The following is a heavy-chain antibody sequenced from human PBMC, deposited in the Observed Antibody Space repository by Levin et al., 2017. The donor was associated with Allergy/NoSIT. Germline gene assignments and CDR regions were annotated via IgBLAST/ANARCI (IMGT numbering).Heavy chain of an antibody. J-gene: IGHJ6*03. Sequence: GGSLRLSCAASGFTFSSYAMHWVRQAPGKGLEYVSAISSNGGSTYYANSVKGRFTISRDNSKNTLYLQMGSLRAEDMAVYYCARRGSGKRGWFGESHHYYYMDVWGKGTTVTVSS. V-gene: IGHV3-64*01. CDR2: ISSNGGST. CDR1: GFTFSSYA. D-gene: IGHD3-10*01. CDR3: ARRGSGKRGWFGESHHYYYMDV.